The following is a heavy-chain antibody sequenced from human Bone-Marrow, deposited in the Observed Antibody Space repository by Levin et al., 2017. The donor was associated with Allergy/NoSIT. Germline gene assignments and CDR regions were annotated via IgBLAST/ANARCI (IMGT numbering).Heavy chain of an antibody. CDR3: ARDRLGYFPEDWCDP. D-gene: IGHD2/OR15-2a*01. CDR1: GFNFSNFA. V-gene: IGHV3-23*01. CDR2: ISGSGGST. J-gene: IGHJ5*02. Sequence: GESLKISCVASGFNFSNFAMNWVRQAPGKGLEWVLGISGSGGSTYHADSVKGRFTISRDNSKNTLYLQMTSLTAADTAIYYCARDRLGYFPEDWCDPWGQGTLVNVSS.